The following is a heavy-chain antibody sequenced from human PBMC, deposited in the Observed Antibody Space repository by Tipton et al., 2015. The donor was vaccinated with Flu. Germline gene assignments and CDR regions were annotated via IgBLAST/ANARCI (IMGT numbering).Heavy chain of an antibody. J-gene: IGHJ4*02. CDR2: FRGNGAGA. CDR1: GFTFSNFA. D-gene: IGHD3-10*01. Sequence: SLRLSCAASGFTFSNFAMSWVRQAPGKGLEWVAGFRGNGAGADYADSVKGRFTVSRDNSKNTLYLELCSLNVEDTAVYFCVKEELRVRGSIRFFSYWGQGTLVTVSS. V-gene: IGHV3-23*01. CDR3: VKEELRVRGSIRFFSY.